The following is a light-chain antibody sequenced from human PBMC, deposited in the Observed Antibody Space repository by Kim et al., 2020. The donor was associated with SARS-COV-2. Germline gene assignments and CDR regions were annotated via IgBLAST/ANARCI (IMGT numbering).Light chain of an antibody. CDR1: SSNIGNNY. CDR2: DNT. Sequence: QSVLTQPPSVSAAPRQKVTISCSGSSSNIGNNYVSWYQQVPGTAPKLLIYDNTKRPSGIPDRFSGSKSGTSATLGITGLQTGDEADYYCGAWDGSLRAGVFGGGTQLTVL. CDR3: GAWDGSLRAGV. V-gene: IGLV1-51*01. J-gene: IGLJ3*02.